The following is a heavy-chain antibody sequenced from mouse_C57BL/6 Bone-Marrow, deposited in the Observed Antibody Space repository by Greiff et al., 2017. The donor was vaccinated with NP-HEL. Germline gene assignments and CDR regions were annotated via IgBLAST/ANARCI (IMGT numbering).Heavy chain of an antibody. D-gene: IGHD1-1*01. J-gene: IGHJ3*01. CDR2: INPNNGGT. Sequence: LVKPGASVKIPCKASGYTFTDYNMDWVKQSHGKSLEWIGDINPNNGGTIYNQKFKGKATLTVDKSSSTAYMELRSLTSEDTAVYYCARDYYGSSWFAYWGQGTLVTVSA. CDR3: ARDYYGSSWFAY. CDR1: GYTFTDYN. V-gene: IGHV1-18*01.